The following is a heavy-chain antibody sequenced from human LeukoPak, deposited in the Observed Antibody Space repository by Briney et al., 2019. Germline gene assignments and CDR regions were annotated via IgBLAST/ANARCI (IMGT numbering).Heavy chain of an antibody. D-gene: IGHD2-2*01. CDR3: ARVVGSYCSSTSCLDWFDP. J-gene: IGHJ5*02. V-gene: IGHV4-59*01. CDR2: IYYSGST. Sequence: SETLSLTCTVSSGSISSYYWSWIRQPPGKGLELIGYIYYSGSTNYNPSLKSRVTISVDTSKNQFSLKLSSVTAADTAEYYCARVVGSYCSSTSCLDWFDPWGQGTLVTVSS. CDR1: SGSISSYY.